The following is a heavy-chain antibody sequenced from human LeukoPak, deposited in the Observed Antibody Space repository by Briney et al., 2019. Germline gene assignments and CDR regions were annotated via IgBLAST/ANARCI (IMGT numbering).Heavy chain of an antibody. CDR1: GGSISSSF. D-gene: IGHD2-21*02. CDR3: VRAPSGCGGNCAFDY. J-gene: IGHJ4*02. Sequence: PSETLSLTCTVSGGSISSSFWSWIRQPAGKGLEWIGRIYGDGSTNYNPSLKGRITMSLDTPENQISLKLTSVTAADTALCFCVRAPSGCGGNCAFDYWGQGTLVTVSS. CDR2: IYGDGST. V-gene: IGHV4-4*07.